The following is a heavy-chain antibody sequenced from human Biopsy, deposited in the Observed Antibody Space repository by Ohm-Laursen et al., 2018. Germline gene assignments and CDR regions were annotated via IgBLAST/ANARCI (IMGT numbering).Heavy chain of an antibody. CDR3: ARDASQGFDS. V-gene: IGHV3-74*01. J-gene: IGHJ5*01. CDR1: GFTFNNYW. Sequence: SPRLSCSASGFTFNNYWMHWVRQAPGTGLVRVSRSNTDGSHTNYADSVKGRFTTSTDNAKNTLYLYMSSLTVEDTAVYFCARDASQGFDSWGQGTLVTVSS. CDR2: SNTDGSHT.